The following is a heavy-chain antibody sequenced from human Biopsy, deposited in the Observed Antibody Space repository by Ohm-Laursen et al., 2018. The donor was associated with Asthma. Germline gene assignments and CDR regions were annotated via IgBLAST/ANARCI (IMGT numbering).Heavy chain of an antibody. CDR1: EDTFSSYV. D-gene: IGHD5/OR15-5a*01. CDR2: IMPPFGLT. J-gene: IGHJ4*02. V-gene: IGHV1-69*10. CDR3: ARDHCSALWAGVSTDNCYFDY. Sequence: SVKVSCKASEDTFSSYVISWVRQAPGQGLEWMGGIMPPFGLTNYAQRFQDRLTISADKSTRTAYMELRRLRSEDSAVYYCARDHCSALWAGVSTDNCYFDYWGPGTLLTVSS.